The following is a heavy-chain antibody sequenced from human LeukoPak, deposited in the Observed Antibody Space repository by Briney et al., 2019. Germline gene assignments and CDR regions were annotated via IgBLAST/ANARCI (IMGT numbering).Heavy chain of an antibody. CDR2: ISYDGSNK. Sequence: QPGRSLRLSCAASGFTFSSFATNWVRQAPGKGLGWVAVISYDGSNKYYADSVKGRFTISRDNSKNTLYLQMNSLRAEDTAVYYCARGPVTAGGMDVWGQGTTVTVSS. D-gene: IGHD2-21*02. CDR1: GFTFSSFA. V-gene: IGHV3-30-3*01. CDR3: ARGPVTAGGMDV. J-gene: IGHJ6*02.